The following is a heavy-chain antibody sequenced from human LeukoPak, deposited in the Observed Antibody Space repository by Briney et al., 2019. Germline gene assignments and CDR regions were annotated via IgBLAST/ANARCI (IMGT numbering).Heavy chain of an antibody. D-gene: IGHD3-22*01. J-gene: IGHJ4*02. CDR3: VSSSGYYQTD. Sequence: SETLSLTCTVSGYSISGGYYWGWIRQPPGKGLEWIGSIYHSGSTYYNPSLKSRVTISVDTSKNQFSLKLSSVTAADTAVYYGVSSSGYYQTDWGQGTLVTVSS. CDR2: IYHSGST. CDR1: GYSISGGYY. V-gene: IGHV4-38-2*02.